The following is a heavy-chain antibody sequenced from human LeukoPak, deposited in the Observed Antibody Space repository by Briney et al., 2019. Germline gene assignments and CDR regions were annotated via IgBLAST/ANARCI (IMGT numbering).Heavy chain of an antibody. CDR1: GSTFNSYA. J-gene: IGHJ4*02. CDR2: NGGSVRST. CDR3: AKLRPGFIFFFDY. Sequence: GGSLRLSFAASGSTFNSYAMSWVRQAPGKGLEWVSANGGSVRSTYYADSVKGRFTISRDNSKNTLYLHMNSLSAEDTAIYYCAKLRPGFIFFFDYWGQGTLVTVSS. V-gene: IGHV3-23*01. D-gene: IGHD3-3*02.